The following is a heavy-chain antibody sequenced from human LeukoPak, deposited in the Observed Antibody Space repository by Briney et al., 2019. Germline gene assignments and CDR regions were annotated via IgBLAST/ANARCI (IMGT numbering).Heavy chain of an antibody. CDR2: FDPEDGET. D-gene: IGHD1-26*01. CDR3: ATLPHGPSVGAPYYFDY. J-gene: IGHJ4*02. CDR1: GYTLTELS. V-gene: IGHV1-24*01. Sequence: GASVKVSCKVSGYTLTELSMHWVRQAPGKGLEWMGGFDPEDGETIYAQKFQGRVTMTEDTSTDTAYMELSSLRCEDTAVYYCATLPHGPSVGAPYYFDYWGQGTLVTVSS.